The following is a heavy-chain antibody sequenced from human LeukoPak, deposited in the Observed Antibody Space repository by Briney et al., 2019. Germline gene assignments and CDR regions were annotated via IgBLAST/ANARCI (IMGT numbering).Heavy chain of an antibody. V-gene: IGHV3-33*01. Sequence: GRSPRLSCAASGFTFSRYGMHWVRQGPGKGLEWVAVIWYDGSKKYYPDSVKGRFTISRDNSKNTLYLQMNSLRAEDTAVYYCARDLRLGYYDSSFPDYWGQGTLVTVSS. CDR3: ARDLRLGYYDSSFPDY. CDR2: IWYDGSKK. J-gene: IGHJ4*02. D-gene: IGHD3-22*01. CDR1: GFTFSRYG.